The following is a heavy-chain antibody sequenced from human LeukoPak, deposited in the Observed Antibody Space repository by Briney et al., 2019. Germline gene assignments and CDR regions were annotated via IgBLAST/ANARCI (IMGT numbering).Heavy chain of an antibody. Sequence: SQTLSFTCTVSGGSISSGGYYWSWIRQHPGKGLEWIGYIYYSGSTYYNPSLKSRVTISVDTSKNQFSLKLSSVTAADTAVYYCARVSGDYVDYWGQGTLVTVSS. D-gene: IGHD4-17*01. J-gene: IGHJ4*02. CDR3: ARVSGDYVDY. CDR1: GGSISSGGYY. V-gene: IGHV4-31*03. CDR2: IYYSGST.